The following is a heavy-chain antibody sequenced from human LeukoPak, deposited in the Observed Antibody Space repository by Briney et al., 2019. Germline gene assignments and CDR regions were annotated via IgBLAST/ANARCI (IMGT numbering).Heavy chain of an antibody. V-gene: IGHV3-30*18. Sequence: QPGRSLRRSCAASGFTFSSYGMHWVRQAPGKGLEWVAVISYDGSNKYYADSVKGRFTISRDNSKNTLYLQMNSLRAEDTAVYYCAKDLGPSGDYYDSSAPMGYWGQGTLVTVSS. CDR2: ISYDGSNK. D-gene: IGHD3-22*01. J-gene: IGHJ4*02. CDR3: AKDLGPSGDYYDSSAPMGY. CDR1: GFTFSSYG.